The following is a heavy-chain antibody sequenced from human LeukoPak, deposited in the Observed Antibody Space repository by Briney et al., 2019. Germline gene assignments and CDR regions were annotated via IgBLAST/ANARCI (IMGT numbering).Heavy chain of an antibody. D-gene: IGHD4-17*01. J-gene: IGHJ4*02. CDR1: GFTFSNYE. Sequence: GGSLRLSCAASGFTFSNYEMDWVRQALGKGLEWVSYISSSGGTKHYANSVKGRFTISRDNAKNSLYLQMNSLRAEDTAVYYCARENYGAPDYWGQGTLVTVSS. V-gene: IGHV3-48*03. CDR2: ISSSGGTK. CDR3: ARENYGAPDY.